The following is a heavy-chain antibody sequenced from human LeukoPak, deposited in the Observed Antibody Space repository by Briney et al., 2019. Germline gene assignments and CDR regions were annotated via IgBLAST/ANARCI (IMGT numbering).Heavy chain of an antibody. D-gene: IGHD6-19*01. V-gene: IGHV3-48*04. CDR3: ARGEVGWYRPHTYDY. Sequence: PGGSLRLSCAASGFTFSSYAMSWVRQAPGKGLEWVSYISSSSSTIYYADSVKGRFTISRDNAKNSLYLQMNSLRAEDTAVYYCARGEVGWYRPHTYDYWGQGTLVTVSS. J-gene: IGHJ4*02. CDR2: ISSSSSTI. CDR1: GFTFSSYA.